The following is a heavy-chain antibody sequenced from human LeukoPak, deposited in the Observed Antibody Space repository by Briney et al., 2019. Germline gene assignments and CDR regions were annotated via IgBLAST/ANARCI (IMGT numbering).Heavy chain of an antibody. Sequence: SETLSLTCTVSGGSISSYYWSWIRQPPGKGLEWIGYIYYSGSTNYNPSLKSRVTISVDTSKNQFSLKLSSVTAADTAVYYCARHEVVGATPPDYWGQGTLVTVSS. V-gene: IGHV4-59*08. D-gene: IGHD1-26*01. CDR1: GGSISSYY. J-gene: IGHJ4*02. CDR3: ARHEVVGATPPDY. CDR2: IYYSGST.